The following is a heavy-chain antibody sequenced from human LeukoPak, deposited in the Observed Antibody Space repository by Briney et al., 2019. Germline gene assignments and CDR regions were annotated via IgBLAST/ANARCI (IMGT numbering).Heavy chain of an antibody. V-gene: IGHV3-30*03. CDR3: ATEPRYCSGGSCYSGYYYGMDV. CDR1: GFTFSSYG. CDR2: ISYDGSNK. D-gene: IGHD2-15*01. Sequence: GGSLRLSCAASGFTFSSYGMHWVRQAPGKGLEWVAVISYDGSNKYYADSVKGRFTISRDNSKNTLYLQMNSLRAEDTAVYYCATEPRYCSGGSCYSGYYYGMDVWGQGTTVTVSS. J-gene: IGHJ6*02.